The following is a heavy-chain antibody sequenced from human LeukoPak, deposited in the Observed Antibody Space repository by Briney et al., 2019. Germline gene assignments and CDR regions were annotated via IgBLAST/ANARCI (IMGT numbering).Heavy chain of an antibody. D-gene: IGHD2-15*01. CDR1: GFTFSSYS. CDR3: ALGYCSGGSCYYYYYGMDV. V-gene: IGHV3-48*01. Sequence: GGSLRLSCAASGFTFSSYSMNWVRQAPGKGLEWVSYISSSSSTIYYADSVKGRFTISRDNVKNSLYLQMNSLRAEDTAVYYCALGYCSGGSCYYYYYGMDVWGQGTTVTVSS. CDR2: ISSSSSTI. J-gene: IGHJ6*02.